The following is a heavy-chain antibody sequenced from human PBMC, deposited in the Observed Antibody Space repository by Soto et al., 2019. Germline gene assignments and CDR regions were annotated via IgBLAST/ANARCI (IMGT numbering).Heavy chain of an antibody. CDR2: IYYSGST. CDR1: GGSISSGGYY. D-gene: IGHD3-16*01. CDR3: ARGGTRYFDY. V-gene: IGHV4-31*03. J-gene: IGHJ4*02. Sequence: QVQLQESGPGLVKPSQTLSLTCTVSGGSISSGGYYWSWIRQHPGKGLEWIGYIYYSGSTYYNPSLNSRVTISVDTSKNQCSLTLSSVTAADTAVYYCARGGTRYFDYWGQVTLVTVSS.